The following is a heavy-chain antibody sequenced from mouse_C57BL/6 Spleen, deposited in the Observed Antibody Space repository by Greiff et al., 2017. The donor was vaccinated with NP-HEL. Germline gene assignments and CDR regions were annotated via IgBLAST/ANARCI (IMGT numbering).Heavy chain of an antibody. Sequence: VQLQQSGPVLVKPGASVKMSCKASGYTFSDYYMNWVKQSHGKSLEWIGIINPYNGGTSYNQKFKGKATLTVDKSSSTANMELNSLTSEDSAVYYCYSGSSYYFDYWGQGTTLTVSS. CDR2: INPYNGGT. J-gene: IGHJ2*01. D-gene: IGHD1-1*01. CDR3: YSGSSYYFDY. CDR1: GYTFSDYY. V-gene: IGHV1-19*01.